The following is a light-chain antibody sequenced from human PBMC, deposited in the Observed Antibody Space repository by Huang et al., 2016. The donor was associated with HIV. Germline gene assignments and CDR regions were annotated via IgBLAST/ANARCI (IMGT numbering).Light chain of an antibody. CDR2: GAS. J-gene: IGKJ1*01. Sequence: ELVMTQSPATLSVSPGERATLSCRASPSVNNNLAWYQRKPCQAPRLLLYGASARATNIPARFSGSGAGTDFTLTISSLQSEDFAVYYCQQYDGWPRTFGQGTKVEIK. CDR3: QQYDGWPRT. CDR1: PSVNNN. V-gene: IGKV3-15*01.